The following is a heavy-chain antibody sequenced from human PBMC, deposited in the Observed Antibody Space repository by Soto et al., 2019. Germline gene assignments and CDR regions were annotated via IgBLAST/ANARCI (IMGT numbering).Heavy chain of an antibody. D-gene: IGHD5-18*01. CDR3: ARSRSGGYSYGYYGMDV. CDR1: GGSISSGGYY. CDR2: IYYSGST. J-gene: IGHJ6*02. V-gene: IGHV4-31*03. Sequence: PSETLSLTCTVSGGSISSGGYYWSWIRQHPGKGLEWIGYIYYSGSTYYNPSLKSRVTISVDTSKNQFSLKLSSVTAADTAVYYCARSRSGGYSYGYYGMDVWGQGTTVTV.